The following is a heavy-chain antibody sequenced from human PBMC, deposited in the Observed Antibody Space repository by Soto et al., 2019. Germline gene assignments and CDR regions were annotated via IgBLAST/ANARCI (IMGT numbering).Heavy chain of an antibody. V-gene: IGHV1-18*01. D-gene: IGHD6-6*01. CDR1: GFSFTSYG. J-gene: IGHJ5*02. CDR2: ISSYNGDT. Sequence: ASVKVSCRPSGFSFTSYGISWVLQAPGQGLEWMGWISSYNGDTNYAQQLQGRLTMTTDTSTSTAYMELRSLRSDDTAVYYCARKYSSSSWFDPWGQGTLVTVSS. CDR3: ARKYSSSSWFDP.